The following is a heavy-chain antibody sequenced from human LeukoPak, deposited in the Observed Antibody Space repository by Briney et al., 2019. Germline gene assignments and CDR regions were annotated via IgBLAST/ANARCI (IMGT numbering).Heavy chain of an antibody. V-gene: IGHV4-4*07. CDR2: IYSSGTT. CDR1: GGSISSYY. D-gene: IGHD2-2*02. CDR3: AREGGYCNSGYCYISLDY. Sequence: PSETLSLTCTVSGGSISSYYWNWIRQPAGKGLEWIGRIYSSGTTNYNPSLRSRVSMSVDTSKNQFSLKLSSVIAADTAVYYCAREGGYCNSGYCYISLDYWGQGALLTVSS. J-gene: IGHJ4*02.